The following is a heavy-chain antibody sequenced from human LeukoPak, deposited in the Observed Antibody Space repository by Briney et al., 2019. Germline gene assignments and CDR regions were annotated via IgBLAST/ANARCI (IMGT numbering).Heavy chain of an antibody. Sequence: GGSLRLSCAASGFTFSSYAMHWVRQAPGKGLEYVSAISSNGGSTYYANSVKGRFTIPRDNSKNTLYLQMGSLRAEDMAVYYGARVMKYYDSSGYSLDYWGQGTLVTVSS. J-gene: IGHJ4*02. V-gene: IGHV3-64*01. D-gene: IGHD3-22*01. CDR1: GFTFSSYA. CDR2: ISSNGGST. CDR3: ARVMKYYDSSGYSLDY.